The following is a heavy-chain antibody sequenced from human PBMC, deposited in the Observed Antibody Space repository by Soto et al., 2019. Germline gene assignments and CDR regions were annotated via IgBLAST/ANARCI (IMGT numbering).Heavy chain of an antibody. CDR3: ARRQFRHYDFWSGTGMDV. J-gene: IGHJ6*02. CDR2: IYYSGST. Sequence: NPSETLSLTCTVSGGSISSSSYYWGWIRHPPGKGLEWIGSIYYSGSTYYNPSLKSRVTISVDTSKNQFSLKLSSVTAADTAVYYCARRQFRHYDFWSGTGMDVWGQGTTVTVSS. V-gene: IGHV4-39*01. D-gene: IGHD3-3*01. CDR1: GGSISSSSYY.